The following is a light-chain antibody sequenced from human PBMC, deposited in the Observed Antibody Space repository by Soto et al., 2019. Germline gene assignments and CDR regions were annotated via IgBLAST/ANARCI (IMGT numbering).Light chain of an antibody. J-gene: IGKJ4*01. CDR2: DAS. Sequence: EIVLTQSPATLSLSPGERATLSCRASQSVSSYLAWYQQKPGQAPRLLIYDASNRATGIPARFSGSGSGTDFPLTISSLEPEDFAVYYCQQRSNWPPLTFGGGTRWIS. V-gene: IGKV3-11*01. CDR3: QQRSNWPPLT. CDR1: QSVSSY.